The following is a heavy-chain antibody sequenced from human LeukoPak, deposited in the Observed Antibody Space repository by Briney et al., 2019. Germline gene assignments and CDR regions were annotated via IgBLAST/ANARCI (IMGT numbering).Heavy chain of an antibody. CDR3: ARDSETPATAISDY. J-gene: IGHJ4*02. D-gene: IGHD2-2*02. CDR2: IIPILGTA. V-gene: IGHV1-69*11. Sequence: SVKVSCKASGGTFSSYAISWVRQAPGQGLEWMGRIIPILGTANYAQKFQGRVTITTDESTSTAYMELSSLRSEDTAVYYCARDSETPATAISDYWGQGTLVTVSS. CDR1: GGTFSSYA.